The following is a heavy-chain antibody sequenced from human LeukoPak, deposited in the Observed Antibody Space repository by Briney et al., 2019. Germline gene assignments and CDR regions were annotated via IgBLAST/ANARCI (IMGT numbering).Heavy chain of an antibody. CDR1: GFTFSSYG. V-gene: IGHV3-30*02. Sequence: GGSLRLSCAASGFTFSSYGMHWVRQAPGKGLEWVAFIRYDGSNKYYADSVKGRFTISRDNSKNSLYLQMNSLRAEDTAVYYCARQGRSLTPYYDILTGYPYYYYYMDVWGKGTTVTISS. D-gene: IGHD3-9*01. CDR2: IRYDGSNK. J-gene: IGHJ6*03. CDR3: ARQGRSLTPYYDILTGYPYYYYYMDV.